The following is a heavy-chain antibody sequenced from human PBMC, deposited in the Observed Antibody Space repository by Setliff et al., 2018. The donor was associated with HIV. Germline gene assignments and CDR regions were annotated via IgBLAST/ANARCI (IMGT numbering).Heavy chain of an antibody. CDR2: INTNTGNP. J-gene: IGHJ4*02. V-gene: IGHV7-4-1*02. Sequence: GASVKVSCKASGYTFTSYGISWVRQAPGQGLEWMGWINTNTGNPMYPQDFTGRFVFSLDTSASTAYLQISRLRAEDTAIYYCARGALDSGIYSGPDTYFDYWGQGTLVTVSS. D-gene: IGHD1-26*01. CDR3: ARGALDSGIYSGPDTYFDY. CDR1: GYTFTSYG.